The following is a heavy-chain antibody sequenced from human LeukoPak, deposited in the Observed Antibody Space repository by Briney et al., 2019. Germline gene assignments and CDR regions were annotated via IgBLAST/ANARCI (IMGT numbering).Heavy chain of an antibody. J-gene: IGHJ6*02. V-gene: IGHV1-24*01. D-gene: IGHD1-20*01. Sequence: ASVKVSCKVSGYTLTELSMHWVRQAPGKGLEGMGGFDPEDGETIYAQKFQGRVTMTEDTSTDTAYMELSSLRSEDTAVYYCATQQYNWNDGSYYYGMDVWGQGTTVTVSS. CDR2: FDPEDGET. CDR1: GYTLTELS. CDR3: ATQQYNWNDGSYYYGMDV.